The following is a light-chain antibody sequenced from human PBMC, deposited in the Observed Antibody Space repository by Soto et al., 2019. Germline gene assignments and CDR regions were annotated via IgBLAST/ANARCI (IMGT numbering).Light chain of an antibody. V-gene: IGKV3-15*01. CDR3: QQYNEWPPLT. Sequence: EIVMTQSPATLSVSPGERATLSCRASQSVSSNLAWYQQKPGQAPRLLIYGASTRATGIPARFSGSGSGTEFTLTISSLQSEDFAVYYCQQYNEWPPLTFGGGTKVE. J-gene: IGKJ4*01. CDR1: QSVSSN. CDR2: GAS.